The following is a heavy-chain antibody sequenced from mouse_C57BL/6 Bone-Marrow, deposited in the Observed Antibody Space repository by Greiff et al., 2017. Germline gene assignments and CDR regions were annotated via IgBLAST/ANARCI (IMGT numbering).Heavy chain of an antibody. CDR1: GFTFSDYY. Sequence: EVQLVESEGGLVQPGSSMKLSCTASGFTFSDYYMAWVRQVPEKGLEWVANINYDGSSTYYLDSLKSRFIISRDNAKNILYLQMSSLKSEDTATYYCARDNYGSSYDYFDYWGQGTTLTVSS. CDR2: INYDGSST. CDR3: ARDNYGSSYDYFDY. V-gene: IGHV5-16*01. D-gene: IGHD1-1*01. J-gene: IGHJ2*01.